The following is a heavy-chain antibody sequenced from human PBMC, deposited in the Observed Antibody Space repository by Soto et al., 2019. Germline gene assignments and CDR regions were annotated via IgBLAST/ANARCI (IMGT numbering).Heavy chain of an antibody. V-gene: IGHV3-15*01. CDR2: IKSKTDGGTT. Sequence: GGSLRLSCAASGFTFSNAWMSWVRQAPGKGLEWVGRIKSKTDGGTTDYAAPVKGRFTISRDDSKNTLYLQMNSLKTEDTAVYYCTTELLSYDILTGYYNAEYFQHWGQGTLVTVSS. CDR3: TTELLSYDILTGYYNAEYFQH. CDR1: GFTFSNAW. J-gene: IGHJ1*01. D-gene: IGHD3-9*01.